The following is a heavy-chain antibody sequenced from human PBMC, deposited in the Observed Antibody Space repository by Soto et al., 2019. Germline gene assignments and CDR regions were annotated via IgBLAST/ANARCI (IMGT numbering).Heavy chain of an antibody. CDR2: ISATGGGT. D-gene: IGHD3-16*01. CDR1: GFNFSNYA. Sequence: GGSLRLSCAASGFNFSNYAMSWVRQAPGKGLEWVSLISATGGGTYYADSVKGRSTISSDNSHNTLYLQVHSLTAADTAVYYCAKDRRAGGNSAFYFDFWGQGAQVTVSS. J-gene: IGHJ4*02. CDR3: AKDRRAGGNSAFYFDF. V-gene: IGHV3-23*01.